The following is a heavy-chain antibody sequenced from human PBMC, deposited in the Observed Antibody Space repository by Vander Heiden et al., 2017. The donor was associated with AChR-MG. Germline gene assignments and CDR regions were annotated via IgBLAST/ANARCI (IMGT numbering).Heavy chain of an antibody. CDR1: GFTFSNAW. V-gene: IGHV3-15*01. Sequence: EVQLVESGGGLVKPGGSLRLSCAASGFTFSNAWMSGVRQAPGKGLEWVDRIKSKTDGGTTDYAAPVKGRFTISRDDSKNTLYLQMNSLKTEDTAVYYCTTDRWYGDYGDFDYWGQGTLVTVSS. CDR2: IKSKTDGGTT. D-gene: IGHD4-17*01. CDR3: TTDRWYGDYGDFDY. J-gene: IGHJ4*02.